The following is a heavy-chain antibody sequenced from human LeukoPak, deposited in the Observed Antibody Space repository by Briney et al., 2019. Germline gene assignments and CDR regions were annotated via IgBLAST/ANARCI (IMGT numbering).Heavy chain of an antibody. Sequence: SETLSLTCTVSGGSSSSYYWSWIRQPPGKRLEWIGYIYYSGSTSYNPSLKSRVTISVDTSKDQISLKLSSVTAADTAVYYCARDLGVMVRAFDIWGQGTMVTVSS. CDR3: ARDLGVMVRAFDI. J-gene: IGHJ3*02. D-gene: IGHD5-18*01. V-gene: IGHV4-59*01. CDR1: GGSSSSYY. CDR2: IYYSGST.